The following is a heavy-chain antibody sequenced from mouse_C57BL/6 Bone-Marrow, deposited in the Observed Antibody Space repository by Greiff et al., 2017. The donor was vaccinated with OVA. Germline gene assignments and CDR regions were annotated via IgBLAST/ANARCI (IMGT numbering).Heavy chain of an antibody. CDR1: GFTFSSYG. Sequence: EVHLVESGGDLVKPGGSLKLSCAASGFTFSSYGMSWVRQTPDKRLEWVATISSGGSYTYYPDSVKGRFTISRDNAKNTLYLQMSSLKSEDTAMYYCARPLFITTAPFAYWGQGTLVTVSA. CDR3: ARPLFITTAPFAY. J-gene: IGHJ3*01. D-gene: IGHD1-1*01. V-gene: IGHV5-6*01. CDR2: ISSGGSYT.